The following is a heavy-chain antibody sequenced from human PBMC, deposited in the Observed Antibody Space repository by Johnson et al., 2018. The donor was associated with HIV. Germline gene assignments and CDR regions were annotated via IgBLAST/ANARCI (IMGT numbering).Heavy chain of an antibody. CDR2: ISSSGRTI. D-gene: IGHD1-26*01. CDR1: GFTFSDYY. CDR3: AKEPAVGYSGSFSGGFDI. J-gene: IGHJ3*02. Sequence: QVQLVESGGGLIQPGGSLRLSCAASGFTFSDYYMSWIRQAPGKGLEWVSYISSSGRTIYSADSVQGRFTLSRDNAKNSLYLQMNSLRAEDTAVYYCAKEPAVGYSGSFSGGFDIWGQGTMVTVSS. V-gene: IGHV3-11*04.